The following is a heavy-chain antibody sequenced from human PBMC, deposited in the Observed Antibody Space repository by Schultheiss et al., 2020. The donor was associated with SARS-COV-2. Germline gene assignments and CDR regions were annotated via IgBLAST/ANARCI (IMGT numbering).Heavy chain of an antibody. CDR3: ARRYCSSTGCLFDS. CDR1: GFTFSNAW. Sequence: GESLKISCAASGFTFSNAWMSWVRQAPGKGLEWVADITSSGSTKYYADSVKGRFTISRDNAKNSLYLQMNSLRAEDTALYYCARRYCSSTGCLFDSWGQGTLVTVSS. J-gene: IGHJ4*02. V-gene: IGHV3-11*04. CDR2: ITSSGSTK. D-gene: IGHD2-2*01.